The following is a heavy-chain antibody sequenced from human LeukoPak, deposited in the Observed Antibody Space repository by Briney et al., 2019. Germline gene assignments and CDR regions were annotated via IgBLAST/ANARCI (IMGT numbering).Heavy chain of an antibody. J-gene: IGHJ3*02. D-gene: IGHD6-13*01. CDR2: ISSSSGYI. Sequence: GGSLRLSCAASGFTFSSYSMNWVRQAPGKGLEWVSSISSSSGYIYYADSVKGRFTISRDNAKNSLYLQMNSLRAEDTAVYYCATGDSSSWYGAFDIWGQGTMVTVSS. V-gene: IGHV3-21*01. CDR3: ATGDSSSWYGAFDI. CDR1: GFTFSSYS.